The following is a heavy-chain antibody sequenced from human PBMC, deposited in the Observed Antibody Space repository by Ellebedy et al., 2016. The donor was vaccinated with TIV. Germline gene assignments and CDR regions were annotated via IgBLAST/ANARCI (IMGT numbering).Heavy chain of an antibody. D-gene: IGHD3-3*01. Sequence: MPSETLSLTCTVSGVSIRSSSWWNWVRQPPGKGLEWIGEIYHSGSTNYNSSLKSRVTISVDTSKNQFSLKLSSVTAADTAVYYCARRGILPYYDFWSGSYYGMDVWGQGTTVTVSS. J-gene: IGHJ6*02. CDR2: IYHSGST. V-gene: IGHV4-4*02. CDR3: ARRGILPYYDFWSGSYYGMDV. CDR1: GVSIRSSSW.